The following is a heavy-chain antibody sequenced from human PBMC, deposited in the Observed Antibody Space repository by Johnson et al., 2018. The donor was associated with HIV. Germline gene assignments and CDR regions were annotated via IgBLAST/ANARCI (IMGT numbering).Heavy chain of an antibody. D-gene: IGHD6-19*01. J-gene: IGHJ3*02. CDR1: GFTFSTYA. CDR3: AKADHSSGWYLAFDI. CDR2: ISSDESNK. V-gene: IGHV3-30*04. Sequence: QMLLVESGGGVVQPGRSLRLSCAASGFTFSTYAMHWVRQAPGKGLEWVAVISSDESNKYYADSVKGRFTISRDNSKNTLYLQMNSLRAEDTAVYYCAKADHSSGWYLAFDIWGQGTMVTVSS.